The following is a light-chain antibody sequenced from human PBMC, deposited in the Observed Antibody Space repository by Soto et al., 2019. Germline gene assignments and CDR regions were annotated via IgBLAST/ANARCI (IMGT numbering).Light chain of an antibody. CDR3: QRCNSAPQT. CDR2: AAS. Sequence: DIQMTQSPSSLSASVGDRVTITCRASQGISTYLAWFQQKPGKVTKMLIYAASTLQSGVPSRVSGSGSGTDVTLTISSLQPEDVATYYCQRCNSAPQTFGQGTKVDIK. CDR1: QGISTY. J-gene: IGKJ1*01. V-gene: IGKV1-27*01.